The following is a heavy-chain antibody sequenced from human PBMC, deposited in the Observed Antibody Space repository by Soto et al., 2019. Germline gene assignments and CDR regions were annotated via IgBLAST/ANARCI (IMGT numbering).Heavy chain of an antibody. CDR3: ARYYYDSSGYYYPYFDY. CDR2: INPNSGGT. V-gene: IGHV1-2*02. CDR1: GYTFTGYY. D-gene: IGHD3-22*01. Sequence: ASVKVSCKASGYTFTGYYMHWVRQAPGQGLEWMGWINPNSGGTNYAQKFQGRVTMTRDASISTAYMELSRLRSDDTAVYYCARYYYDSSGYYYPYFDYWGQGTLVTVSS. J-gene: IGHJ4*02.